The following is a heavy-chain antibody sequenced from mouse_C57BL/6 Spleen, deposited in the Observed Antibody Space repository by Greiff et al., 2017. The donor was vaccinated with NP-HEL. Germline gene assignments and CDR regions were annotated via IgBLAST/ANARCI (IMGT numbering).Heavy chain of an antibody. CDR3: AESGSNYVFDY. D-gene: IGHD2-5*01. CDR2: IDPEDGDT. J-gene: IGHJ2*01. CDR1: GFNIKDYY. Sequence: VHVKQSGAELVKPGASVKLSCTASGFNIKDYYMHWVKQRTEQGLEWIGRIDPEDGDTKYAPKFQGKATITADTSSNTAYLQLSSLTAEDTAVYYCAESGSNYVFDYWGQGTTLTVSS. V-gene: IGHV14-2*01.